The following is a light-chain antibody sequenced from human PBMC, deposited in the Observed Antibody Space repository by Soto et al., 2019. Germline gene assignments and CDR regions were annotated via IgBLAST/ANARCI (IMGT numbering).Light chain of an antibody. CDR2: GAS. V-gene: IGKV3-20*01. Sequence: EIVLTQSPGTLSLSPGKRVTLSCRASQSVSSSYLAWYQQKTGQAPRLPIYGASSRATGIPDKFSGSGSGTDFTLTISRLEPEDFAVYYCQQYHSSPYTFGQGTKLEIK. CDR3: QQYHSSPYT. CDR1: QSVSSSY. J-gene: IGKJ2*01.